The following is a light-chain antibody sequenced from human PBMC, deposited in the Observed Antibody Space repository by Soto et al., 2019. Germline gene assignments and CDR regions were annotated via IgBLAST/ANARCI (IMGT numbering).Light chain of an antibody. Sequence: EIVLTHSPGTLSLSQGERATLSCRASQSVSSSYLAWYQQKPGQAPRLLIYGASSRATDIPDRFSGSGSGTDFTLTISRLEPEDFAVYYCQQYGSSPPTFGQGTKV. CDR2: GAS. V-gene: IGKV3-20*01. CDR1: QSVSSSY. CDR3: QQYGSSPPT. J-gene: IGKJ1*01.